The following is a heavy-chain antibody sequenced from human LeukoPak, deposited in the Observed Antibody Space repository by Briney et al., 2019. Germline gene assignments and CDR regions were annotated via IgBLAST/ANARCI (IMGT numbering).Heavy chain of an antibody. V-gene: IGHV4-39*07. CDR3: ARVARGYSYGQNYYYYYYGMDV. D-gene: IGHD5-18*01. J-gene: IGHJ6*02. CDR2: IYYSGST. Sequence: PSETLSLTCTVSGGSISSSSYYWGWIRQPPGKGLEWIGSIYYSGSTYYNPSLKSRVTISVDTSKNQFSLKLSSVTAADTAVYYCARVARGYSYGQNYYYYYYGMDVWGQGTTVTVSS. CDR1: GGSISSSSYY.